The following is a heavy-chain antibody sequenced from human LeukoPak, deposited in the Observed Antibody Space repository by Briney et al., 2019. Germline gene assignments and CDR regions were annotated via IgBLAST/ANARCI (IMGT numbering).Heavy chain of an antibody. V-gene: IGHV3-23*01. CDR2: ISGTGGAT. J-gene: IGHJ4*02. Sequence: GSLRLSCAASGFTFDNFAINWVRQAPGKGLEWVSAISGTGGATYYAGSVRGRFTISRDDSKNTLYLHMNSLRVEDAAIYYCAVGIEAAGTGDYWGQGTLVTVSS. D-gene: IGHD6-13*01. CDR3: AVGIEAAGTGDY. CDR1: GFTFDNFA.